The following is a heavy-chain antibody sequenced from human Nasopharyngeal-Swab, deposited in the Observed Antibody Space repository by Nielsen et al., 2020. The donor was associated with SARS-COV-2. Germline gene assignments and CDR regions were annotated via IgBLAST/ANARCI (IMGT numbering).Heavy chain of an antibody. CDR1: GYTFTSYY. Sequence: ASVKVSCKASGYTFTSYYMHWVRQAPGRGLEWMGIINPSGGSTSYAQKFQGRVTMTRDTSTSTVYMELSSLRSEDTAVYYCARDGIAAAGPQLYYYYYGMDVWGQGTTVTVSS. CDR2: INPSGGST. J-gene: IGHJ6*02. V-gene: IGHV1-46*01. CDR3: ARDGIAAAGPQLYYYYYGMDV. D-gene: IGHD6-13*01.